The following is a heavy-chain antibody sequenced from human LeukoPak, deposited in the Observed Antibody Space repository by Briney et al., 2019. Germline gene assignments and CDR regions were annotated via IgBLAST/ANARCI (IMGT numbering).Heavy chain of an antibody. Sequence: ASVKVSCKVSGYTLTELSMHWVRQAPGKGLEWMGGFDPEDGETIYAQKFQGRVTMTEDTSTDTAYMELNSLRSEDTAVYYCATNRPGFYDSSGRGPPHNWGQGTLVTVSS. D-gene: IGHD3-22*01. CDR2: FDPEDGET. CDR3: ATNRPGFYDSSGRGPPHN. V-gene: IGHV1-24*01. CDR1: GYTLTELS. J-gene: IGHJ4*02.